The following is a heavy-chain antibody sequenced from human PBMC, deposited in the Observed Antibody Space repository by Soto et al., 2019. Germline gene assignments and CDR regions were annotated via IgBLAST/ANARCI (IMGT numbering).Heavy chain of an antibody. J-gene: IGHJ2*01. CDR3: ERSPGSRWYFDL. CDR1: GGSISSYY. CDR2: IYTSGST. V-gene: IGHV4-4*07. D-gene: IGHD1-26*01. Sequence: PSETLSLTCTVSGGSISSYYWSWIRQPAGKGLEWIGRIYTSGSTNYNPSLKSRVTMSVXXXXXXLXLXQSXXTAADTAVYYCERSPGSRWYFDLWGRGTLVT.